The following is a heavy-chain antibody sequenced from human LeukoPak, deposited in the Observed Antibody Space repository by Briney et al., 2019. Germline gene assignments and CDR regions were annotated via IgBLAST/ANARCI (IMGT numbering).Heavy chain of an antibody. CDR2: LWHDGSNE. V-gene: IGHV3-33*01. D-gene: IGHD2-8*02. CDR1: GFAFSAFG. J-gene: IGHJ3*02. CDR3: ATSSGGKGDAFDI. Sequence: GRSLRLSCAASGFAFSAFGMHWVRQAPGKGLEWVAVLWHDGSNERYAGSVKGRFTISRDNSKNTLYLQMNSLRPEDTAVYYCATSSGGKGDAFDIWGQGTMVTVSS.